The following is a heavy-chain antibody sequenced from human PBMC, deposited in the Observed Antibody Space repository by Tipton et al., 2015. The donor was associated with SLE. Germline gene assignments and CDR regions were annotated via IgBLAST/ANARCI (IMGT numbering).Heavy chain of an antibody. CDR3: ARERETGLDFWSGPPYYGMDV. V-gene: IGHV4-31*02. D-gene: IGHD3-3*01. CDR1: GGSISSGGYY. J-gene: IGHJ6*02. CDR2: IYYSGST. Sequence: LRLSCTVSGGSISSGGYYWCWIRQHPGKGLEWIGYIYYSGSTYYDPSLKSRATISVDTSKNQFSLKLSSVTAADTAVYYCARERETGLDFWSGPPYYGMDVWGQGATVTVSS.